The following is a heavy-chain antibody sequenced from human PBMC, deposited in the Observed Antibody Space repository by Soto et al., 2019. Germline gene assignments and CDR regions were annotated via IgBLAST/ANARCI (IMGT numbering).Heavy chain of an antibody. V-gene: IGHV5-51*01. CDR1: GYWFTNYW. Sequence: GESLKISCKGSGYWFTNYWIGWVRQMPGKGLGWMGIIYPADSDTSYSPSFQGQVTISADKSINTAYLQWSSLKASDTAMYYWASPIRYCTGGSCYGYGIDVWGQGTTVTVSS. CDR3: ASPIRYCTGGSCYGYGIDV. CDR2: IYPADSDT. D-gene: IGHD2-15*01. J-gene: IGHJ6*02.